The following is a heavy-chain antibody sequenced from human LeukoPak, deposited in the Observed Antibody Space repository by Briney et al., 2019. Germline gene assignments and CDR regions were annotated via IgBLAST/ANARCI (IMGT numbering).Heavy chain of an antibody. CDR3: AKRSAESSGYFNY. CDR1: GGSISGYY. D-gene: IGHD6-19*01. J-gene: IGHJ4*02. Sequence: PSETLSLTCTVSGGSISGYYWSWVRQSPEKGLESIGFIYSTGSTSYNPSLKSRVTISIDTSQNQFSLRLTSVTAADTAVYYCAKRSAESSGYFNYWGQGILVTVSS. CDR2: IYSTGST. V-gene: IGHV4-59*01.